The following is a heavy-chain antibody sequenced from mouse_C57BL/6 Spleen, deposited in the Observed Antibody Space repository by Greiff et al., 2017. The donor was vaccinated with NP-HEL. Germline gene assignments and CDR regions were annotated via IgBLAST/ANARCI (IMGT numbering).Heavy chain of an antibody. J-gene: IGHJ3*01. CDR1: GYSITSGYY. D-gene: IGHD4-1*01. Sequence: VQLKQSGPGLVKPSQSLSLTCSVTGYSITSGYYWNWIRQFPGNKLEWMGYISYDGSNNYNPSLKNRISITRDTSKNQFFLKLNPVTTEDTATYYCARTWEAWFAYWGQGTLVTVSA. V-gene: IGHV3-6*01. CDR3: ARTWEAWFAY. CDR2: ISYDGSN.